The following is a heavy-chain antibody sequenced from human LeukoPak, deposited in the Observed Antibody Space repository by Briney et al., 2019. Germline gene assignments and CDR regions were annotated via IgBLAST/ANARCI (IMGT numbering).Heavy chain of an antibody. D-gene: IGHD2-8*01. CDR3: ARGGVHGYNFYYYMDV. CDR1: GFTFSNHW. Sequence: TGGSLRLSCAASGFTFSNHWMHWVRQAPGKGLVWVSRINNDGNSTSFADSVKGRFAISRDNAKSTLFLQMNSLRAEDTAVYYCARGGVHGYNFYYYMDVWGKGTTVTVSS. CDR2: INNDGNST. J-gene: IGHJ6*03. V-gene: IGHV3-74*01.